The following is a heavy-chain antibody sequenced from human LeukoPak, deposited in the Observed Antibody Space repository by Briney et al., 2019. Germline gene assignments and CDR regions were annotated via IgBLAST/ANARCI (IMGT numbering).Heavy chain of an antibody. D-gene: IGHD1-26*01. CDR1: GYTFTSYY. CDR3: ARGAYSGSYYDLGFY. CDR2: INPSGGST. Sequence: ASMKVSCKASGYTFTSYYMHWLRQAPGQGLEWMGIINPSGGSTSYAQKYQGRVTMTRDTSTSTVYMELSSLRSDDTAVYYCARGAYSGSYYDLGFYWGQGTLVTVSS. V-gene: IGHV1-46*01. J-gene: IGHJ4*02.